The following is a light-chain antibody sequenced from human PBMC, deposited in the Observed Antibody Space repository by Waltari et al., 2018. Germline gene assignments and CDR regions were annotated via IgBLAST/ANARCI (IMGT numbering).Light chain of an antibody. V-gene: IGKV3-20*01. Sequence: EIVLTQSPGPLSLSPGERAPLSCRASQRVSSSSLAWYQQQPGQAPRPLIHDASRRATGIPDRFSGSGSATDFTLTIDRREPEDFAVYYCQQYGRSWNTFGQGTKLEI. CDR1: QRVSSSS. CDR3: QQYGRSWNT. CDR2: DAS. J-gene: IGKJ2*01.